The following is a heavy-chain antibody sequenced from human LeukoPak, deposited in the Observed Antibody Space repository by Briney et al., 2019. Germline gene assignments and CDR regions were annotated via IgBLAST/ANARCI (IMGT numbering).Heavy chain of an antibody. V-gene: IGHV1-2*06. J-gene: IGHJ6*02. CDR1: GYTFTGYY. D-gene: IGHD2-2*01. CDR3: AREIRDCSSTSCYNYYGMDV. Sequence: GASVKVSCKASGYTFTGYYMHWVRQAPGQGLEWMGRINPNSGGTNYAQKFQGRVTMTRDTSISTAYMELSRLRSDHTAVYYCAREIRDCSSTSCYNYYGMDVWGQGTTVTVSS. CDR2: INPNSGGT.